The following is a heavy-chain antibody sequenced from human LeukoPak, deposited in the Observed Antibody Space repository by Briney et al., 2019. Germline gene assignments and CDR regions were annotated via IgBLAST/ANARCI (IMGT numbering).Heavy chain of an antibody. V-gene: IGHV3-23*01. D-gene: IGHD3-22*01. CDR1: GFIFNDYA. Sequence: GGSLRLSCAASGFIFNDYAMNWVRQAPGKGLEWVSGVSSSGTNTYYADSVKGRFTISRDNSKNTLPVQMNSLRFEDTAVYYCAREWGRYDSSGYYYYWGQGTLVTVSS. J-gene: IGHJ4*02. CDR2: VSSSGTNT. CDR3: AREWGRYDSSGYYYY.